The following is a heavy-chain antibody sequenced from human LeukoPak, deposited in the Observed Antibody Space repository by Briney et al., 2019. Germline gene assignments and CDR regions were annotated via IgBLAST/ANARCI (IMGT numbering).Heavy chain of an antibody. CDR3: ARVADRFGYNYGIDEYFDY. V-gene: IGHV4-4*07. CDR1: GGSIKSYY. D-gene: IGHD5-18*01. Sequence: SETLPLTCTVSGGSIKSYYWSWIRQPAGEGLEWLGHIYASGTTNYNPSLNSRVTMSVDTSKNQFSLRLASVTAADTAVYYCARVADRFGYNYGIDEYFDYWGQGTLVTVSS. CDR2: IYASGTT. J-gene: IGHJ4*02.